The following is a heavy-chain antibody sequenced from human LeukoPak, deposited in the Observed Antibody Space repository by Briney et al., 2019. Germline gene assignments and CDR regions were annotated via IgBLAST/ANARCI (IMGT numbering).Heavy chain of an antibody. J-gene: IGHJ3*02. CDR3: ARARIVGAAFDI. D-gene: IGHD1-26*01. V-gene: IGHV1-46*01. CDR2: INPSGGST. CDR1: GYTFTSYY. Sequence: ASVKVSCKASGYTFTSYYMHWVRQAPGQGLEWMGIINPSGGSTSYAQKFQGRVTMTRDMSTSTAYMELSRLRSDDTAVYYCARARIVGAAFDIWGQGTMVTVSS.